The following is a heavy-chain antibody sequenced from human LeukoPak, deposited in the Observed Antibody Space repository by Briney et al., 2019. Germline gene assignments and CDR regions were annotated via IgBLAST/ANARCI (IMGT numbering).Heavy chain of an antibody. D-gene: IGHD4-11*01. V-gene: IGHV1-69*06. CDR1: GGTFSIYA. CDR2: IIPIFGTA. CDR3: ASCFMTTVMNYYMDV. Sequence: SVTLSFTASGGTFSIYAISWVRQAPGQGLEWMGGIIPIFGTANYSQKFQGRVTITADKSTSTAYMELSSLRSEDTAVYYCASCFMTTVMNYYMDVWGKGTTVTVSS. J-gene: IGHJ6*03.